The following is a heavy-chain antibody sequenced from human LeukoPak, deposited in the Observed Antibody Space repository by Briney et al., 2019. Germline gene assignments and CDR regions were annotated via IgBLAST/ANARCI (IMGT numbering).Heavy chain of an antibody. D-gene: IGHD4-11*01. Sequence: ASVKVSCKASGYTFTSYAMNWVRQAPGQGLEWMGWINTNTGNPTYAQGFTGRFVFSLDTSVSTAYLQISSPKAEDTAVYYCAREADDYRGLSHYYYMDVWGKGTTVTVSS. CDR3: AREADDYRGLSHYYYMDV. CDR2: INTNTGNP. V-gene: IGHV7-4-1*02. J-gene: IGHJ6*03. CDR1: GYTFTSYA.